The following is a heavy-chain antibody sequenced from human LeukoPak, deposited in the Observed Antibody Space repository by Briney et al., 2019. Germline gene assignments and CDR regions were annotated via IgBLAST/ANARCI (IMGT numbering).Heavy chain of an antibody. J-gene: IGHJ4*02. V-gene: IGHV3-23*01. D-gene: IGHD3-3*01. CDR1: GFTFSSYA. CDR3: ANGGDFWSGYYTDLDY. CDR2: ISGSGGST. Sequence: GGSLRLSCAASGFTFSSYAMSWVRQAPGKGLEWVSAISGSGGSTYYADSVKGRFTISRDNSKNTLYLQMNSLRAEDTAVYYCANGGDFWSGYYTDLDYWGQGTLVSVAS.